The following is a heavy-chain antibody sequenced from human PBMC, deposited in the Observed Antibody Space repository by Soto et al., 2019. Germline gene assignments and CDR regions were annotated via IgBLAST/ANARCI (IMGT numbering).Heavy chain of an antibody. CDR3: ARYIVGATDGDYFDY. Sequence: SETLSLTCTVSGGSISSGGYYWSWIRQHPGKGLEWIGYIYYSGSTYYNPSLKSRVTISVDTSKNQFSLKLSSVTAADTAVYYCARYIVGATDGDYFDYWGQGTLVTVSS. J-gene: IGHJ4*02. CDR2: IYYSGST. V-gene: IGHV4-31*03. CDR1: GGSISSGGYY. D-gene: IGHD1-26*01.